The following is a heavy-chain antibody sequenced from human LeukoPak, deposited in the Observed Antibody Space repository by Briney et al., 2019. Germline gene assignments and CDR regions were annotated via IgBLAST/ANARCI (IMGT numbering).Heavy chain of an antibody. CDR3: ARYSYWYDYYDSSGYYPDAFDI. Sequence: GGSLRLSCAASGFTVSSNYMSWVRQAPGKGLEWVSVIYSGGSTYYADSVKGRFTISRDNSKNTLYLQMNSLRAEDTAVYYCARYSYWYDYYDSSGYYPDAFDIWGQGTMVTVSS. D-gene: IGHD3-22*01. CDR1: GFTVSSNY. CDR2: IYSGGST. V-gene: IGHV3-53*01. J-gene: IGHJ3*02.